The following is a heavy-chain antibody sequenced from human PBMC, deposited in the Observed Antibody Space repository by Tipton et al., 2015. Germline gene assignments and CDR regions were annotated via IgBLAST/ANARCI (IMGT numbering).Heavy chain of an antibody. CDR2: VFFSGST. V-gene: IGHV4-61*01. Sequence: LRLSCTVSGGSVSSGSHYWNWIRQSPGKGLVWIGYVFFSGSTNYNPSLKSRVTMSMDASKNQFSLHLSSVTAADTAVYYCAREVWYNDSTGYDYWGQGTLVTVSS. CDR3: AREVWYNDSTGYDY. D-gene: IGHD3-22*01. CDR1: GGSVSSGSHY. J-gene: IGHJ4*02.